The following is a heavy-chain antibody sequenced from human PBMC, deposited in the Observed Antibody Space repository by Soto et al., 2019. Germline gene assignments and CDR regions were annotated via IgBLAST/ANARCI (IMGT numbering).Heavy chain of an antibody. CDR2: IVVGSGNA. D-gene: IGHD3-9*01. V-gene: IGHV1-58*01. CDR3: AAHLNGYYDILTGYY. Sequence: ASVKVSCKASGFTFTSSAVQWVRQARGQRLEWIGWIVVGSGNANYAQKFQERVTIIRDMSTSTAYMELSSLRSEDTAVYYCAAHLNGYYDILTGYYWGQGTLVTVSS. CDR1: GFTFTSSA. J-gene: IGHJ4*02.